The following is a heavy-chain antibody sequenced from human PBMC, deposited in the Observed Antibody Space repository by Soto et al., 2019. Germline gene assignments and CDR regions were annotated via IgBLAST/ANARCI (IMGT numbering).Heavy chain of an antibody. CDR1: GFTFTSYT. J-gene: IGHJ4*02. Sequence: KPGGSLRLSCAASGFTFTSYTMNWVRQAPGKGLEWVSSISSSSDYIYYSDSMKGRVTISRDNAKNSLFLDMNSLTGADTAVYYCARGRGYATGRLAFWGQGTLVTVSS. CDR3: ARGRGYATGRLAF. CDR2: ISSSSDYI. D-gene: IGHD2-15*01. V-gene: IGHV3-21*06.